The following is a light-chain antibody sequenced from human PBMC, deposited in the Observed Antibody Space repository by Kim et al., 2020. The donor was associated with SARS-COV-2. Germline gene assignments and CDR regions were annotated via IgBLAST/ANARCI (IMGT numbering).Light chain of an antibody. CDR3: SSYAGTNNFYV. J-gene: IGLJ1*01. V-gene: IGLV2-8*01. CDR2: DVN. CDR1: SSDVGGYNF. Sequence: QSVTIACTGPSSDVGGYNFVSWHQQHPGKAPKLIIYDVNKRPSGVPNRFSGSKSGNTASLTVSGLQAEDEADYYCSSYAGTNNFYVFGTGTKVTVL.